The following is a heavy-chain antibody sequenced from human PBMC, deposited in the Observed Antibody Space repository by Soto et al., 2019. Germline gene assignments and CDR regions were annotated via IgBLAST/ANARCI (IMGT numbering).Heavy chain of an antibody. CDR2: VTKDGNGQ. CDR3: AKDRWEFTRYFDS. D-gene: IGHD1-26*01. V-gene: IGHV3-30*18. Sequence: QVQLVESGGGVVQPGTSLRLSCAASGFTFSSYGMHWVRQAPGKGLEWVAVVTKDGNGQYYADSVKGRFTVSRDNSNNTLSLQMDSLRPEDTAFYYCAKDRWEFTRYFDSRGQGTLVTVSS. J-gene: IGHJ4*02. CDR1: GFTFSSYG.